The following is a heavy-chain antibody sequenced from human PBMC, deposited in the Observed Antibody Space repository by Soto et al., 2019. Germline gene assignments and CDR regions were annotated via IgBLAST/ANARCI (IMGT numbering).Heavy chain of an antibody. V-gene: IGHV3-48*02. J-gene: IGHJ6*02. Sequence: PGGSLRLSCAASGFTFSNYNMNWVRQAPGKGLEWVSHIGGTRSTAIYSADAKKGRFTISRDKAENSLYLQMNSLRDEDTAVYYCARDFGYDDVWGQGTPVTVSS. D-gene: IGHD3-22*01. CDR3: ARDFGYDDV. CDR2: IGGTRSTAI. CDR1: GFTFSNYN.